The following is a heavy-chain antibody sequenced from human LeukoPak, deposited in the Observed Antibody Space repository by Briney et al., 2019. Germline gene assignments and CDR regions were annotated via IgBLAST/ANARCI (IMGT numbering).Heavy chain of an antibody. J-gene: IGHJ4*02. D-gene: IGHD5-24*01. CDR2: IYYSGST. V-gene: IGHV4-61*08. CDR3: AREGRWLQGRYFDY. Sequence: SETLSLTCTVSGGSISSGGYYWSWIRQHPGKGLEWIGYIYYSGSTNYNPSLKSRVTISVDTSKNQFSLKLSSVTAADTAVYYCAREGRWLQGRYFDYWGQGTLVTVSS. CDR1: GGSISSGGYY.